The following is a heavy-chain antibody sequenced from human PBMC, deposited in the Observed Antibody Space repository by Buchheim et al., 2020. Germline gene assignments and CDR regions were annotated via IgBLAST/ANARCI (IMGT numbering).Heavy chain of an antibody. CDR1: GFTFSTYW. CDR3: ARHIDWGWDY. V-gene: IGHV3-7*01. J-gene: IGHJ4*02. Sequence: EVQLVESGGGLVQPGGSLRLSCAASGFTFSTYWMTWVRQAPGKGLEWVANIKEDGSEKYYVDSVRGRFTISRDNAKNSLYLRISSLRPEDAAVYHCARHIDWGWDYWGQGTL. D-gene: IGHD3-9*01. CDR2: IKEDGSEK.